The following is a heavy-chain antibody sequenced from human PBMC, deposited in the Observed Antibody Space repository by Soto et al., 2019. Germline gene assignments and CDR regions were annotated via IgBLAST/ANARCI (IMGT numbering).Heavy chain of an antibody. D-gene: IGHD5-18*01. J-gene: IGHJ6*02. CDR1: GGTFSSYA. CDR2: IIPIFGTA. CDR3: ASSSTARGYYYYGMDV. V-gene: IGHV1-69*01. Sequence: QVQLVQSGAEVKKPGSSVKVSCKASGGTFSSYAISWVRQAPGQGLEWMGGIIPIFGTANYAQKFQGRVTITADESTSTADMELSSLRSDDTAVYYCASSSTARGYYYYGMDVWGQGTTVTVSS.